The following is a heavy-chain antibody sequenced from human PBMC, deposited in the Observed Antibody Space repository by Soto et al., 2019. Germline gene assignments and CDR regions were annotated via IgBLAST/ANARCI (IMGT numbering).Heavy chain of an antibody. V-gene: IGHV3-73*01. D-gene: IGHD3-9*01. J-gene: IGHJ4*02. CDR3: AKPFSTSYDILTPDYFDY. CDR1: VFTFTDSA. CDR2: IRSKAKNYAT. Sequence: GALRLSCAASVFTFTDSAIHWVRQASGKGLEWVGRIRSKAKNYATAYATSVEGRFTISRDDSKNTAYLQMNSLRTEDTAVYYCAKPFSTSYDILTPDYFDYWGQGTLVNVSS.